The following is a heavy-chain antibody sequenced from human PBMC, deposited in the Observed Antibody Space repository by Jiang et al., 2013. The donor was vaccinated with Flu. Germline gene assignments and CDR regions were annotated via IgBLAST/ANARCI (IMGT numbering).Heavy chain of an antibody. D-gene: IGHD6-19*01. CDR3: ARYSSPYDY. CDR2: ITGSGDIT. J-gene: IGHJ4*02. V-gene: IGHV3-23*01. Sequence: VQLLESGGDLVPPGGSLRLSCAASGFTFTIYAMSWVRQAPGKGLEWVATITGSGDITSYADSVRGRFSISRDTSKNMMYLQMNSLRAEDTAFYYCARYSSPYDYWGQGTLVTVSS. CDR1: GFTFTIYA.